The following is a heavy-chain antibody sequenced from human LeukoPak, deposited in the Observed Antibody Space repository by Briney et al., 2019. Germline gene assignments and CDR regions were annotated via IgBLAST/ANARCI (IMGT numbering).Heavy chain of an antibody. D-gene: IGHD1-26*01. CDR1: GFTFSNHA. Sequence: GGSLRLSCAASGFTFSNHAMTWVRQAPGKGLEWVAVSPFDGPSKYNSDTVKGRFTISRDTSKSTLYLQMNSLTTADTAVYYCARGGAPFDYWGQGTQVAVSA. CDR2: SPFDGPSK. V-gene: IGHV3-30*03. J-gene: IGHJ4*02. CDR3: ARGGAPFDY.